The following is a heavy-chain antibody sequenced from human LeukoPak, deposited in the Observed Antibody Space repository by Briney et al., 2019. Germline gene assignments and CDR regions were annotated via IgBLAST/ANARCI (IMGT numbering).Heavy chain of an antibody. D-gene: IGHD6-13*01. Sequence: GGSLRLSCAASGFTFSSYAMSWVRQAPGKGLEWVSAISGSGGSTYYADSVKGRLTISRDNSKNTLYLQMNSLRAEDTAVYYCAKATSSWYALDYWGQGTLVAVSS. CDR1: GFTFSSYA. J-gene: IGHJ4*02. V-gene: IGHV3-23*01. CDR2: ISGSGGST. CDR3: AKATSSWYALDY.